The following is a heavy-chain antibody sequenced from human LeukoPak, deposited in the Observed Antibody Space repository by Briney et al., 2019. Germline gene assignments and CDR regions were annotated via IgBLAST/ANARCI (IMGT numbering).Heavy chain of an antibody. CDR2: ITSSGAAT. V-gene: IGHV3-23*01. J-gene: IGHJ5*01. CDR3: AKDRPNYYHSNGHYYRRDGDS. CDR1: GFTCSSYA. D-gene: IGHD3-22*01. Sequence: GGSLRLSCDASGFTCSSYAMSWVRQGTTRGLEWVSSITSSGAATYYADSVKGRFTISRDNSRYTLYLQMNSLRAEDTAVYYCAKDRPNYYHSNGHYYRRDGDSWGQGALVTVST.